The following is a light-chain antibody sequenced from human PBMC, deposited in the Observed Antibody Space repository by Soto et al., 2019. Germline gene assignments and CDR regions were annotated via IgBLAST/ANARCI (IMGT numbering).Light chain of an antibody. Sequence: IQMTQSPSTLYASVGDRVTITCRASQSISSWLAWYQQKPGKAPKLLIYDASSLESGVPSRFSGSGSGTEFTLTISSLQPDDFATYYCQQYNSYSLTFGGGTKVEIK. J-gene: IGKJ4*01. CDR1: QSISSW. CDR2: DAS. CDR3: QQYNSYSLT. V-gene: IGKV1-5*01.